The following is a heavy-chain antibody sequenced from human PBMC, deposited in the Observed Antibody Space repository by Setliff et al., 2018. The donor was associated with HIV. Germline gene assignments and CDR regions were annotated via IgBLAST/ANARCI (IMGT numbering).Heavy chain of an antibody. Sequence: SETLSLTCSVAGDSLSSGTYDWCWIRQPPGKGLEWIGSVSYSGSTLYNPSLKSRVTISVDTSKNQFSLKSTSVSAADTAMYYCAQDLTWGFPYWGQGTLVTVSS. CDR1: GDSLSSGTYD. D-gene: IGHD7-27*01. J-gene: IGHJ4*01. CDR2: VSYSGST. V-gene: IGHV4-39*07. CDR3: AQDLTWGFPY.